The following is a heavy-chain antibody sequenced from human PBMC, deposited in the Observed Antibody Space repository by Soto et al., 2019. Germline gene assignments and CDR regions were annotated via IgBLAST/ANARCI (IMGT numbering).Heavy chain of an antibody. Sequence: QVQLVQSGAEVKKPGSSVKVSCKASGGTFRSYAISWVRQAPGQGLEWMGGIIPIFGTANYAEKFQGRVTITADESTSTAYMELSSLRSEDTAVYYCARGPHYYDSSGLDYWGQGTLVTVSS. V-gene: IGHV1-69*01. CDR2: IIPIFGTA. CDR1: GGTFRSYA. J-gene: IGHJ4*02. CDR3: ARGPHYYDSSGLDY. D-gene: IGHD3-22*01.